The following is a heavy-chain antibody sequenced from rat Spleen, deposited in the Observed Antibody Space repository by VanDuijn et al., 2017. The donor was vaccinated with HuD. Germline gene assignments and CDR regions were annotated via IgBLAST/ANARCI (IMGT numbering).Heavy chain of an antibody. CDR1: GFTLSDYY. V-gene: IGHV5-29*01. CDR2: ITYDGSGT. CDR3: TTLDY. J-gene: IGHJ2*01. Sequence: EVQLVESGGGLVQPGRSLKLSCAASGFTLSDYYMAWVRQAPTKGLEWVATITYDGSGTYYRDSVKGRFTISRDKAKSTLFLQMDSLRSEDTATYYCTTLDYWGQGVMVTVSS.